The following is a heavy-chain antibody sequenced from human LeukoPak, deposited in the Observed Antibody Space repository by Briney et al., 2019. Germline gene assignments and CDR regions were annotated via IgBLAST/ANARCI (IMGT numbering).Heavy chain of an antibody. J-gene: IGHJ5*02. V-gene: IGHV4-39*07. Sequence: SETLSLTCTVSGGSISSSSYYWGWIRQPPGKGLEWIGSIYYSGSTYYNPSLKSRVTISVDTSKNQFSLKLSSVTAADTAVYYCARRVTGSYSDTSVGGWFDPWGQGTLVTVSS. D-gene: IGHD3-22*01. CDR3: ARRVTGSYSDTSVGGWFDP. CDR2: IYYSGST. CDR1: GGSISSSSYY.